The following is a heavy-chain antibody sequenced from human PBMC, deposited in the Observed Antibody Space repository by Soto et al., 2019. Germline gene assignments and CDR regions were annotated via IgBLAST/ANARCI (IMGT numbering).Heavy chain of an antibody. Sequence: QVQLLESGPGLVKPSETLSLICTVSGGSIRSSHWWSWVRQPPGKGLERIGEIYHSGITNLDPSLKRRVTLSVDKSKNQFSLKLTSVTAADTAVYYCARDKATVGGYNLYDPWGQGILVTVSS. V-gene: IGHV4-4*02. D-gene: IGHD3-16*01. CDR1: GGSIRSSHW. CDR3: ARDKATVGGYNLYDP. CDR2: IYHSGIT. J-gene: IGHJ5*02.